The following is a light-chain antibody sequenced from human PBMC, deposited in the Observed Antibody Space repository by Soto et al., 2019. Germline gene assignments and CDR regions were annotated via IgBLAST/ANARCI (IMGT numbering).Light chain of an antibody. J-gene: IGLJ2*01. V-gene: IGLV2-14*01. CDR2: DVS. Sequence: QSALTQPASVSGSPGQSITISCTGTSSDVGGYNYVSWYQQHPGKAPKLMIYDVSNRPSGVSNRFSGSKSGYTASLTISGLQAEDEAAYYCSSFASGNTVVFGGGTKLTVL. CDR1: SSDVGGYNY. CDR3: SSFASGNTVV.